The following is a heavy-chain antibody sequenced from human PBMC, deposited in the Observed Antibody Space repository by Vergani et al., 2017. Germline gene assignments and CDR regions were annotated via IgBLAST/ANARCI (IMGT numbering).Heavy chain of an antibody. CDR3: ASGKYYSDSTSNVRGRYFDV. Sequence: QMQLQESGPGLVKASETLSLTCTVSGDSIISRSYYWGWIRQPPGKGLEWIGSIYNSGNGDSSSSLKSRVTISADTSKNQFSLRLTSVTAADTAVYYCASGKYYSDSTSNVRGRYFDVWGRGTMVTVPS. J-gene: IGHJ2*01. V-gene: IGHV4-39*01. CDR2: IYNSGNG. CDR1: GDSIISRSYY. D-gene: IGHD3-16*01.